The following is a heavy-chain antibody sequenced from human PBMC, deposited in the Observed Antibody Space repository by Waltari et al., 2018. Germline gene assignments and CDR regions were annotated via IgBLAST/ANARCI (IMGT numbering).Heavy chain of an antibody. CDR1: GGSISSYY. J-gene: IGHJ4*02. D-gene: IGHD3-3*01. V-gene: IGHV4-59*01. CDR2: IYYSGST. CDR3: ARGGDGDFWGPRAFDY. Sequence: QVQLQESGPGLVKPSETLSLTCTVSGGSISSYYWSWIRQPPGKGLEWIGYIYYSGSTNYNPSLKSRVTISVDTSKNQFSLKLSSVTAADTAVYYCARGGDGDFWGPRAFDYWGQGTLVTVSS.